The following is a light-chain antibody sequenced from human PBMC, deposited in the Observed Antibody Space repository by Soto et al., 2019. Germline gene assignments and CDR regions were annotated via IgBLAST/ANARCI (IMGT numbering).Light chain of an antibody. V-gene: IGKV3-15*01. Sequence: TVITQSPASLTVSPGGGATLSCRTSQSVRRNLAWYQQKPGQAPSLLIFDASTRATGVPVRFSGSGSETEFTLTISSLQSEDFAVYYCQPYYNWPPRGTFGQGTKVDI. CDR1: QSVRRN. J-gene: IGKJ1*01. CDR3: QPYYNWPPRGT. CDR2: DAS.